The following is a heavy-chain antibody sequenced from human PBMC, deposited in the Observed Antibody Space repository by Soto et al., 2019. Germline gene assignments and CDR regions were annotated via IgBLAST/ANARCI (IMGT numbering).Heavy chain of an antibody. V-gene: IGHV1-69*02. J-gene: IGHJ5*02. CDR2: IIPILGIA. D-gene: IGHD5-18*01. CDR1: GGTFSSYT. Sequence: SVKVSCKASGGTFSSYTISWVRQAPGQGLEWMGRIIPILGIANYAQKFQGRVTITADKSTSTAYMELSSLRSEDTAVYYCARGYSYGYWFDPWGQGTLVTVSS. CDR3: ARGYSYGYWFDP.